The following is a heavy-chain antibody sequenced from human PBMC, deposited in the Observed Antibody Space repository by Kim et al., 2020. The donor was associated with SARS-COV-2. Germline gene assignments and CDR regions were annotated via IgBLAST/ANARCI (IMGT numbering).Heavy chain of an antibody. D-gene: IGHD6-19*01. J-gene: IGHJ4*02. Sequence: ANEVKGQLTLSRENAKNSLCLNMNSLRAEEPAVYYCARTGDSGWSYFDYWGQGTLVTVSS. V-gene: IGHV3-21*01. CDR3: ARTGDSGWSYFDY.